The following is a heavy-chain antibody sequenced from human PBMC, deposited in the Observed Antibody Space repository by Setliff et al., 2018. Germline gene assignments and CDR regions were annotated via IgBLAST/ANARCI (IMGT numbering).Heavy chain of an antibody. CDR1: GYTFNNYF. Sequence: GASVKVSCKASGYTFNNYFLHWVRQAPGQGLEWMGGIIPLFGTTNYAQEFQGRVTITTDESTNTAYMELSSLRSEDAAMYYCAREKVVVVSATSYHYYMDVWGKGTTVTVSS. CDR3: AREKVVVVSATSYHYYMDV. V-gene: IGHV1-69*05. CDR2: IIPLFGTT. J-gene: IGHJ6*03. D-gene: IGHD2-15*01.